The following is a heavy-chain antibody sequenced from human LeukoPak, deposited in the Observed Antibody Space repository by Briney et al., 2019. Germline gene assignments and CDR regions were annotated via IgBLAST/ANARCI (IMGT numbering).Heavy chain of an antibody. Sequence: SETLSLTCAVYGGSFSGYYWSWIRQPPGKGLEWIGYIYYSGSTNYNPSLKSRVTISVDTSKNQFSLKLSSVTAADTAVYYCARVLRDSSGYPGFDYWGQGTLVTVSS. CDR3: ARVLRDSSGYPGFDY. V-gene: IGHV4-59*01. CDR2: IYYSGST. CDR1: GGSFSGYY. J-gene: IGHJ4*02. D-gene: IGHD3-22*01.